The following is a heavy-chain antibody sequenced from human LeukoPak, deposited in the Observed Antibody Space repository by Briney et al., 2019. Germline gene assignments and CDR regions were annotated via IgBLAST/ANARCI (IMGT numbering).Heavy chain of an antibody. CDR2: IIGSGGST. D-gene: IGHD3-10*01. CDR3: ARGGYYGSGRQYFDY. CDR1: GFTFSISA. Sequence: GGSLRLSCGASGFTFSISAMNWVRQAPGKGLEWVSAIIGSGGSTYYADSVKGRFTVSRDNSKNTLYLQMNSLRAEDTAVYYCARGGYYGSGRQYFDYWGQGTLVTVSS. J-gene: IGHJ4*02. V-gene: IGHV3-23*01.